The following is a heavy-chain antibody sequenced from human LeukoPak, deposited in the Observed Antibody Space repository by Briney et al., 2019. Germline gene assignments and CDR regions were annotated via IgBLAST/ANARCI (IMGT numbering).Heavy chain of an antibody. Sequence: VASVKVSCKASGYTFTSYDINWVRQATGQGLEWMGWMNPNSGNRGYAQKFQGRVTMTRNTSISTAYMELSSLRSEDTAVYYCARGYSSGPDYFVYWGQGTLVTVSS. CDR1: GYTFTSYD. CDR3: ARGYSSGPDYFVY. D-gene: IGHD6-19*01. CDR2: MNPNSGNR. V-gene: IGHV1-8*01. J-gene: IGHJ4*02.